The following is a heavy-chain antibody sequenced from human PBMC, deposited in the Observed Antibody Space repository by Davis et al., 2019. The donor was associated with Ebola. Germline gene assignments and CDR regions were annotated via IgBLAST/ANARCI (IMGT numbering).Heavy chain of an antibody. CDR1: GYTFTSYG. V-gene: IGHV1-2*02. J-gene: IGHJ4*02. CDR3: ARVGATVTLDY. D-gene: IGHD4-17*01. Sequence: ASVKVSCKASGYTFTSYGISWVRQAPGQGLEWMGWINPNSGGTNYAQKFQGRVTMTRDTSISTAYMELSRLRSDDTAVYYCARVGATVTLDYWGQGTLVTVSS. CDR2: INPNSGGT.